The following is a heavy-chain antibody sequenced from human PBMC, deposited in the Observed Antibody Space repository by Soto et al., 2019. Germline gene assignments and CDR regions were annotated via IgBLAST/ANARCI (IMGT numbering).Heavy chain of an antibody. V-gene: IGHV3-30-3*01. Sequence: QVQLVESGEGVVQPGTSLRLSCAASGFTFSTYAMHWVRQAPGKGLEWVAVISYDGSNKDYTDSGKGRFTISRDNSKNTLYLQMTSLRAEDTAVYYCARGYCSGGSCPPDYWGQGTLVAVAS. CDR2: ISYDGSNK. D-gene: IGHD2-15*01. CDR3: ARGYCSGGSCPPDY. CDR1: GFTFSTYA. J-gene: IGHJ4*02.